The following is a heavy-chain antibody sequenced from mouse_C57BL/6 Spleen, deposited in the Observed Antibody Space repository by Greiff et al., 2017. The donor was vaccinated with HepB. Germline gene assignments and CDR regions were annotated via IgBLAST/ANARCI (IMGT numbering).Heavy chain of an antibody. Sequence: EVKLQQSGPELVKPGASVKISCKASGYTFTDYYMNWVKQSHGKSLEWIGDINPNNGGTSYNQKFKGKATLTVDKSSSTAYMELRSLTSEESAVYYCARSGSSWFAYWGQGTLVTVSA. CDR1: GYTFTDYY. J-gene: IGHJ3*01. V-gene: IGHV1-26*01. CDR3: ARSGSSWFAY. CDR2: INPNNGGT.